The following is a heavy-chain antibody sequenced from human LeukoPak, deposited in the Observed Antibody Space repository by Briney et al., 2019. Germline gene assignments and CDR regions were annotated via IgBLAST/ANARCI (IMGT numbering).Heavy chain of an antibody. CDR1: GYTFTSYY. CDR2: INTYSANT. D-gene: IGHD7-27*01. CDR3: AKSLPGDAFDI. Sequence: ASVKVSCKASGYTFTSYYMHWVRQAPGQGLEWMGWINTYSANTNYAQEFQDRVIMTTDTSTSTAYMELRSLRSDDTAVYYCAKSLPGDAFDIWGQGTMVTVSS. J-gene: IGHJ3*02. V-gene: IGHV1-18*04.